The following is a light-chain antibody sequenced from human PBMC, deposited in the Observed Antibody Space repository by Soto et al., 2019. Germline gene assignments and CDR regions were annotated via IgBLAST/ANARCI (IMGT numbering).Light chain of an antibody. CDR3: QQYGNFPYT. J-gene: IGKJ2*01. CDR1: QSVPSDW. CDR2: GAS. Sequence: EIVLTQSPGTLSLSPGERATLSCRASQSVPSDWLAWYRHKPGQAPRLLIYGASSRATGVPDRVSGSGSGTDFPLTLNRLEPEEFAGYYCQQYGNFPYTFGQGTKLEIK. V-gene: IGKV3-20*01.